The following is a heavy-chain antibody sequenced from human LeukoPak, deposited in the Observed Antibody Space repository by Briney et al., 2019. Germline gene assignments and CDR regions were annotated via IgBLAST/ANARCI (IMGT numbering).Heavy chain of an antibody. CDR2: INHSGST. V-gene: IGHV4-34*01. D-gene: IGHD3-16*01. CDR1: GGSFSGYY. J-gene: IGHJ4*02. CDR3: AREGGVTKCFDY. Sequence: SETLSLTCAVYGGSFSGYYWSWIRQPPGKGLEWIGEINHSGSTNYNPSLKSRVTISVDTSKNQFSLKLSSVTAADTAVYYCAREGGVTKCFDYGGREPLATVSS.